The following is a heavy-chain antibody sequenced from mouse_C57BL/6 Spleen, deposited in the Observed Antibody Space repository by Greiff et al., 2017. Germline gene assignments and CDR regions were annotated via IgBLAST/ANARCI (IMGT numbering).Heavy chain of an antibody. CDR2: VYPYNGGT. V-gene: IGHV1-36*01. D-gene: IGHD1-1*01. Sequence: EVQLQQSGPVLVKPGPSVKISCKASGFTFTDYYMHWVKQSHGKSLEWIGLVYPYNGGTSYNQKFKGKATLTVDTSSSTAYMELNSLTSEDSAVYFCASSRGSSYNYAMDYWGQGTSVTVSS. CDR1: GFTFTDYY. CDR3: ASSRGSSYNYAMDY. J-gene: IGHJ4*01.